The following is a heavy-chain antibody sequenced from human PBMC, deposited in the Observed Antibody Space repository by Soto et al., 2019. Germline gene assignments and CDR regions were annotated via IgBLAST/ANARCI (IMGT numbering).Heavy chain of an antibody. J-gene: IGHJ4*02. CDR2: IWYDGSNK. V-gene: IGHV3-33*01. CDR3: ARGTVRGVVGATPLYFDY. D-gene: IGHD1-26*01. CDR1: GFTFSSYG. Sequence: GGSLRLSCAASGFTFSSYGMHWVRQAPGKGLEWVAVIWYDGSNKYYADSVKGRFTISRDNSKNTLYLQMNSLRAEDTAVYYCARGTVRGVVGATPLYFDYWGQGTLVTVSS.